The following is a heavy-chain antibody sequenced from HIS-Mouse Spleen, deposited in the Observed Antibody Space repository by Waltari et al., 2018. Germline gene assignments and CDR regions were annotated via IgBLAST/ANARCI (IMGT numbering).Heavy chain of an antibody. J-gene: IGHJ4*02. D-gene: IGHD6-6*01. CDR3: ASRPYSSSYYFDY. CDR1: GGSFSGYY. CDR2: INHSGST. V-gene: IGHV4-34*01. Sequence: QVQLQQWGAGLLKPSETLSLTCAVYGGSFSGYYWSWIRQPPGKGLEWIGEINHSGSTNSNPSLKSRVTISVDTSKNQFSLKLSSVTAADTAVYYCASRPYSSSYYFDYWGQGTLVTVSS.